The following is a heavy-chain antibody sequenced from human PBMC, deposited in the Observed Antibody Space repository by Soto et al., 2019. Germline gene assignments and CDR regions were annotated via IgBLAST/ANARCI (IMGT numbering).Heavy chain of an antibody. CDR1: GFTFSSYG. Sequence: GGSLRLSCAASGFTFSSYGMHWVRQAPGKGLEWVAVISYDGSNKYYADSVKGRFTIPRDNSRNTLYLQMNSLRAEDTAVYYCAKDRGTMVRGSFDYWGQGTLVTVSS. V-gene: IGHV3-30*18. D-gene: IGHD3-10*01. J-gene: IGHJ4*02. CDR2: ISYDGSNK. CDR3: AKDRGTMVRGSFDY.